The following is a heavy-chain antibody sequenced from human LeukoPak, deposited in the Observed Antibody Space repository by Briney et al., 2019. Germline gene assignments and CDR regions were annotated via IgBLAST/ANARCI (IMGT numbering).Heavy chain of an antibody. CDR1: GFSSSDYW. V-gene: IGHV3-74*01. D-gene: IGHD5-12*01. CDR2: MNSDGTTT. CDR3: ARDQLAYSGYDTLFDY. J-gene: IGHJ4*02. Sequence: GGSLRLSCAASGFSSSDYWMHWVRHAPGKGLVWVSRMNSDGTTTNYADSVKGRFTISRDNSKNTLYLQLNSLRPEDTAVYYCARDQLAYSGYDTLFDYWGQGSLVTVSS.